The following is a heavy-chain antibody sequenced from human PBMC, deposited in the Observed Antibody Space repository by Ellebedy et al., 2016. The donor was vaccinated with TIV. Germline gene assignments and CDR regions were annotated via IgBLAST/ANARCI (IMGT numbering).Heavy chain of an antibody. CDR2: IRSKAYGGTT. D-gene: IGHD5-24*01. CDR1: GFTFGDYA. CDR3: TRVRDGYNFLYYYYGMDV. J-gene: IGHJ6*02. Sequence: GGSLRLSCTASGFTFGDYAMSWFRQAPGKGLEWVGFIRSKAYGGTTEYAASVKGRLTISRDDSKSIAYLQMNSLKTEDTAVYYCTRVRDGYNFLYYYYGMDVWGQGTTVTVSS. V-gene: IGHV3-49*03.